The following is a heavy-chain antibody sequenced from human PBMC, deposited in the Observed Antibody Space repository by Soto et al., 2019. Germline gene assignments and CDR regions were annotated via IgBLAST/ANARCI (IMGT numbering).Heavy chain of an antibody. V-gene: IGHV1-69*13. CDR2: IIPIFGTA. D-gene: IGHD2-2*01. J-gene: IGHJ3*02. CDR1: GGTFSSDA. Sequence: ASVNVSGKASGGTFSSDAISWVRQAPGQGLEWMGGIIPIFGTANYAQKFQGRVTITADESTSTAYMELSSLRSEATAVYYCAKDSRNSPRCCHAFDIWGQGTMVTVSS. CDR3: AKDSRNSPRCCHAFDI.